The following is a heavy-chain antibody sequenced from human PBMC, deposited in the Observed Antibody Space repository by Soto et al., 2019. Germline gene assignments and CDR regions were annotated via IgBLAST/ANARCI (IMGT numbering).Heavy chain of an antibody. J-gene: IGHJ4*02. CDR2: ISGSADST. Sequence: GGSLRLYCAASGFTFSAYAMSWVRLAPGKGLEWVSAISGSADSTYYADSVRGRFTISRDNSKDTLHLQMNGLRADDTAVYYCARVIDQRRGHTSVDYWGQGTLVTVSS. CDR3: ARVIDQRRGHTSVDY. CDR1: GFTFSAYA. D-gene: IGHD1-1*01. V-gene: IGHV3-23*01.